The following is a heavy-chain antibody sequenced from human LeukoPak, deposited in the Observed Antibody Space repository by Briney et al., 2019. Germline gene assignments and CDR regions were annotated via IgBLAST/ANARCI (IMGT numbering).Heavy chain of an antibody. V-gene: IGHV3-30*03. CDR2: ISHDGTNK. D-gene: IGHD6-19*01. Sequence: GRSLRLSCAASGFTFSSYGVHWVRQAPGKGLEWVAIISHDGTNKYYGDSVKGRFTVSRDNSRNTLYLQMNRLRAEDTAVYYCARDSGRLAVAGSGVLDYWVQGTLVTVSS. J-gene: IGHJ4*02. CDR1: GFTFSSYG. CDR3: ARDSGRLAVAGSGVLDY.